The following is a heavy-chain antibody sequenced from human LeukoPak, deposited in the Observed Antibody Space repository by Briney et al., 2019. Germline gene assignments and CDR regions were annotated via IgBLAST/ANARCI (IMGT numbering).Heavy chain of an antibody. D-gene: IGHD3-16*02. J-gene: IGHJ4*02. V-gene: IGHV1-8*01. Sequence: ASVKVSCKASGYTFTSYDINWVRQATGQGVEWMGWMNPNSGNTGYAQKFQGRVTMTRNTSISTAYMELSSLRSEDTAVYYCARGGVYDYVWGSYPDYYFDYWGQGTLVTVSS. CDR3: ARGGVYDYVWGSYPDYYFDY. CDR1: GYTFTSYD. CDR2: MNPNSGNT.